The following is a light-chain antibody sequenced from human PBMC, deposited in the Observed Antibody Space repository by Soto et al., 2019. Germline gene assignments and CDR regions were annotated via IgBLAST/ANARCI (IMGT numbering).Light chain of an antibody. J-gene: IGKJ1*01. V-gene: IGKV1-5*03. CDR3: QQYNSYPRT. Sequence: DIDTTQSPSSLSLSVGDIVTITCRASQSISSWLAWYQQKPGKAPKLLIYKASSLESGVPSRFSGSGSGTEFTLTISSLQPDDFATYYCQQYNSYPRTFGQGTKVDIK. CDR2: KAS. CDR1: QSISSW.